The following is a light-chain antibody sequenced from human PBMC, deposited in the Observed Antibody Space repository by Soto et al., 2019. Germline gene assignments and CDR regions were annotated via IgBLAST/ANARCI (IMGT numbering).Light chain of an antibody. J-gene: IGKJ1*01. Sequence: IVLTQSPGTLSLSPGERTXXXXXASQSISRYLAWYQQKPGQGXRLLIYGXSXRATGIPDRFSGSGSGTDFTLTISRLEPEDFAVYFCYQYDSSPWTFGQGTKVDI. V-gene: IGKV3-20*01. CDR3: YQYDSSPWT. CDR1: QSISRY. CDR2: GXS.